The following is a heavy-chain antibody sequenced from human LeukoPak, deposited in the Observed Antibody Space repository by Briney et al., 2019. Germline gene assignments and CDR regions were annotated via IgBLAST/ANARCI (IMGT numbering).Heavy chain of an antibody. V-gene: IGHV3-21*01. CDR3: ARAGFTFSDYFGSFFDY. CDR1: GFTFRSYA. D-gene: IGHD3-10*01. Sequence: GGSLRLSCAASGFTFRSYAMNWVRQAPGKGLEWVSSISGRSDDIYYADSVKGRFTISRDNAKNSLYLQMNSLRAEDTAVYYCARAGFTFSDYFGSFFDYWGQGTLVTVSS. CDR2: ISGRSDDI. J-gene: IGHJ4*02.